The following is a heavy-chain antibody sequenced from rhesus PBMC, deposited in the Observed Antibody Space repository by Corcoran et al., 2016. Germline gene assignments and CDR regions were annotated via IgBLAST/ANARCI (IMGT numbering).Heavy chain of an antibody. CDR2: NGGRSGRT. Sequence: VQLQESGPGLVKPSETLSLTCAVSGYSITSGYGWSWIRPPPGKGLGWIGYNGGRSGRTNDNPSLTSRCTISKDTAKNQFSRKLSSVTAADTAVYDCARRIAGSYFDYWGQGVLVTVSS. CDR3: ARRIAGSYFDY. J-gene: IGHJ4*01. CDR1: GYSITSGYG. V-gene: IGHV4-127*01. D-gene: IGHD1-1-1*01.